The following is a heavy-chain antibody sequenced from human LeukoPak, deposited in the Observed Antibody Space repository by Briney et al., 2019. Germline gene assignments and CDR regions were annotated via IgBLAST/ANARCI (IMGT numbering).Heavy chain of an antibody. CDR1: GYTFISFG. Sequence: ASVKVSCKSSGYTFISFGFTWVRQAPGQGLEWLGWISTYNSNINYAQNLQDRLTLTTDSSTNTAYMELSSLRSDDTAIYYCTRGRLPADAFDIWGQGTLVTVSS. J-gene: IGHJ3*02. V-gene: IGHV1-18*01. CDR3: TRGRLPADAFDI. CDR2: ISTYNSNI. D-gene: IGHD2-2*01.